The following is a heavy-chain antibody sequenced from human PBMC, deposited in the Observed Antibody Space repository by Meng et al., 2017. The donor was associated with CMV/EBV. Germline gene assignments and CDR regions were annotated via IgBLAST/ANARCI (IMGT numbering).Heavy chain of an antibody. CDR2: IRYDGSNK. V-gene: IGHV3-30*02. J-gene: IGHJ5*02. Sequence: GESLKISCAAPGFTFSSYGMHWVRQAPGKGLEWVAFIRYDGSNKYYADSVKGRFTISRDNSKNTLYLQMNSLRAEDTAVYYCAKDHVVVIALPPNWFDPWGQGTLVTVSS. CDR1: GFTFSSYG. CDR3: AKDHVVVIALPPNWFDP. D-gene: IGHD2-21*01.